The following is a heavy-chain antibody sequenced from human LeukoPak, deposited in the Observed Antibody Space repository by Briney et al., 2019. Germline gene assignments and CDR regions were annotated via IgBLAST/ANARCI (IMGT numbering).Heavy chain of an antibody. J-gene: IGHJ3*02. CDR2: VYYSGST. V-gene: IGHV4-59*08. CDR1: GGSISTYH. D-gene: IGHD5/OR15-5a*01. Sequence: SETLSLTCTVSGGSISTYHWSWIRQSPGKGLEWIGSVYYSGSTNYSPSLKSRVRISVDTSKNQFSLELSSVTAADTAVYYCAVNSTKHTFDIWGQGTMVTVSS. CDR3: AVNSTKHTFDI.